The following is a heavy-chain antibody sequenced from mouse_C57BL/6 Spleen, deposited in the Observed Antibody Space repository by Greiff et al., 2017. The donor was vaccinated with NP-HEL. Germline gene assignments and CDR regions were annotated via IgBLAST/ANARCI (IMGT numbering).Heavy chain of an antibody. V-gene: IGHV5-4*01. CDR2: ISDGGSYT. J-gene: IGHJ2*01. Sequence: EVQLVESGGGLVKPGGSLKLSCAASGFTFSSYAMSWVRQTPEKRLEWVATISDGGSYTYYPDNVKGRFTISRDNAKNNLYLQMSHLKSEDTAMYYCARDPSSYSDYWGQGTTLTVSS. CDR3: ARDPSSYSDY. CDR1: GFTFSSYA. D-gene: IGHD1-1*01.